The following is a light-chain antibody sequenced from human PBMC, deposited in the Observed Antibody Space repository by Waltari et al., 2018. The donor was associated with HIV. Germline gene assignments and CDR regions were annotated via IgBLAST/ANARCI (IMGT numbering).Light chain of an antibody. CDR3: SSFAGTHKL. J-gene: IGLJ2*01. Sequence: QSALTQSPSASGSPGQSVNISCTGANGDISDYNYVSWYQQHSDRPPKLIIFEVTKRPSGVPGRVSVTKSGNTASLVVSGLQPEDEATYFCSSFAGTHKLFGGGTKLTVL. CDR1: NGDISDYNY. V-gene: IGLV2-8*01. CDR2: EVT.